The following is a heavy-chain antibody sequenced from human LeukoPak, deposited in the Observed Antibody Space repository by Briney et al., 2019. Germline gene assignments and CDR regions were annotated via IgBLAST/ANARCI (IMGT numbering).Heavy chain of an antibody. CDR1: GYSFSSYW. CDR2: IYPGDSDT. CDR3: ARLWVATLDS. V-gene: IGHV5-51*01. D-gene: IGHD5-12*01. J-gene: IGHJ4*02. Sequence: GGSLKISCQGSGYSFSSYWIVWVRQLPGKGLEWMGIIYPGDSDTRYSPSFQGQVTISADKSISTAYLQWSSLKASDTAMYYCARLWVATLDSWGQGTLVTVSS.